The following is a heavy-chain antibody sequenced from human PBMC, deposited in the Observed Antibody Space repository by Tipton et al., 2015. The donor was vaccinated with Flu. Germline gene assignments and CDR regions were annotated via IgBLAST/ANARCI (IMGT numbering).Heavy chain of an antibody. V-gene: IGHV4-39*01. CDR1: GGSISSSSYY. Sequence: TLSLTCTVSGGSISSSSYYWGWIRQPPGKGLEWIGSIYYSGSTYYNPSLKSRVTISVDTSKNQFSLKLSSVTAADTAVYYCARQGYVVLRFLEWSNWNWFDPWGQGTLVTVSS. D-gene: IGHD3-3*01. CDR3: ARQGYVVLRFLEWSNWNWFDP. J-gene: IGHJ5*02. CDR2: IYYSGST.